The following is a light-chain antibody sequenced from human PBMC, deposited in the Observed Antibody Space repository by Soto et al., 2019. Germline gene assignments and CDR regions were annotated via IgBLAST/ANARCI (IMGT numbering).Light chain of an antibody. CDR2: DTS. V-gene: IGKV3-15*01. Sequence: EIVMTQSPATLSVSPGERVTLFCRASQSIYEKLAWYQQKPGQTPRLVIYDTSTRATGTPGSFSGSGSGTEFTLTISSLQSEDFAVYYCQQRRSWQVTFGQGTRLEIK. CDR1: QSIYEK. CDR3: QQRRSWQVT. J-gene: IGKJ5*01.